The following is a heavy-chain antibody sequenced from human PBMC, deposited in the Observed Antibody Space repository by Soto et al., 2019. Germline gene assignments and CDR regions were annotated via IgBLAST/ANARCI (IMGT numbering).Heavy chain of an antibody. Sequence: QVQLQESGPGLVKPSGTLSLTCTVSGASISNTSSGDWWSWVRQPPGKGLEWIGEIHHSGSTNYNPSLKSRVTMSVDKSKNQFSLRLSSVTAADTAVYYCAKMVGATLVDYWGQGTLVTVSS. CDR3: AKMVGATLVDY. D-gene: IGHD1-26*01. J-gene: IGHJ4*02. CDR1: GASISNTSSGDW. V-gene: IGHV4-4*02. CDR2: IHHSGST.